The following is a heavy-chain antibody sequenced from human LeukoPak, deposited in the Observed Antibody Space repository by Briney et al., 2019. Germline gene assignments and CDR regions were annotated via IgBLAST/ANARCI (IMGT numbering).Heavy chain of an antibody. V-gene: IGHV3-23*01. J-gene: IGHJ4*02. D-gene: IGHD3-3*01. Sequence: PGGSLRLSCAASGFTFSSYAMSWVRQAPGKGLEWVSAISGSGGSTYYADSVKGRFTISRDNSKNTLYLQMHSLRAEDTAVYCCAKDNYDFWSGYNRLFDYWGQGTLVTVSS. CDR1: GFTFSSYA. CDR2: ISGSGGST. CDR3: AKDNYDFWSGYNRLFDY.